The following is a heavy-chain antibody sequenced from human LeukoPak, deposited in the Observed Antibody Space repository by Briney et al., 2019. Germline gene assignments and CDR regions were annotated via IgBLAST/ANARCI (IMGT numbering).Heavy chain of an antibody. V-gene: IGHV4-4*07. Sequence: PSETLSLTCTVPDGSISSYTWTWIRQPAGKGLEWIGRIYSSGTTIYNPSLKSRFTMSVDTSKNQFSLNLSSVTAADTAIYYCARNYPEWSHLRYFHYYYMDVWSKGTTVTVS. CDR2: IYSSGTT. CDR1: DGSISSYT. J-gene: IGHJ6*03. CDR3: ARNYPEWSHLRYFHYYYMDV. D-gene: IGHD3-3*01.